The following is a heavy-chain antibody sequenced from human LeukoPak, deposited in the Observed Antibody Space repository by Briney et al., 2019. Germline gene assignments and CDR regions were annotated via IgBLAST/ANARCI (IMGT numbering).Heavy chain of an antibody. Sequence: GRSLRLSCAASGFTFSSYGMHWVRQAPGKGLEWVAVISYDGSNKYYADSVKGRFTISRDNSKNTLYLQMNSLRAEDTAVYYCAKDFPEWELTNWFDPWGLGTLVTVSS. D-gene: IGHD1-26*01. J-gene: IGHJ5*02. V-gene: IGHV3-30*18. CDR2: ISYDGSNK. CDR3: AKDFPEWELTNWFDP. CDR1: GFTFSSYG.